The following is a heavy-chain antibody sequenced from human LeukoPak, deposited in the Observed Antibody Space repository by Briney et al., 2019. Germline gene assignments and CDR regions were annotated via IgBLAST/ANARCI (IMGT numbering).Heavy chain of an antibody. Sequence: GGSLRLSCAASGFPFSSYGMHWVRQAPGKGLEWVAFIQNDGSNKYYADSVKGRFTISRDNAKNSLYLQMNSLRAEDTAVYYCAREYTDAFDIWGQGTMVTVSS. V-gene: IGHV3-30*02. D-gene: IGHD2-2*02. CDR1: GFPFSSYG. CDR3: AREYTDAFDI. J-gene: IGHJ3*02. CDR2: IQNDGSNK.